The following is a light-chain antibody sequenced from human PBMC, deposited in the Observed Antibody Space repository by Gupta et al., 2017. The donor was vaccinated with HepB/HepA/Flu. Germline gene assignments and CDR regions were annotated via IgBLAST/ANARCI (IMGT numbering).Light chain of an antibody. CDR3: VLYMRSGIWV. CDR1: SGSVSISYY. Sequence: QPVVTQEPSFSVSPGGTVTLTCGLSSGSVSISYYPSWYQQTPGQAPRTLIYSTNRRSAGVPDRFSGSILGNKAALTITGAQADEESDYYCVLYMRSGIWVFGGGTKLTVL. J-gene: IGLJ3*02. CDR2: STN. V-gene: IGLV8-61*01.